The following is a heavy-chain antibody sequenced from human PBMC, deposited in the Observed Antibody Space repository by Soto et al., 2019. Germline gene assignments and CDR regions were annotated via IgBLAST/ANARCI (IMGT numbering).Heavy chain of an antibody. V-gene: IGHV4-59*01. D-gene: IGHD5-12*01. CDR2: MYYSGST. CDR1: GGSISSYY. Sequence: SETLSLTCTVSGGSISSYYWSWVRQPPGKGLEWIGYMYYSGSTNYNPSLKSRVTMSVDRSKNQFSLKLTSVTAADTAVYYCARDRYSGYDGLGYWGQGTLVTVSS. J-gene: IGHJ4*02. CDR3: ARDRYSGYDGLGY.